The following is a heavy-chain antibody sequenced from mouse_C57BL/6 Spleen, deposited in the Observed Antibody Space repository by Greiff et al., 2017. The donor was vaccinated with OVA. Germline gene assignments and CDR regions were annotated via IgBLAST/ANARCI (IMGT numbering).Heavy chain of an antibody. J-gene: IGHJ2*01. CDR3: ARYGSFDY. CDR2: INPNNGGT. Sequence: VQLKHSGPELVKPGASVKISCKASGYTFTDYYMNWVKQSHGKSLEWIGDINPNNGGTSYNQKFKGKATLTVDKSSSTAYMELRSLTSEDSAVYYCARYGSFDYWGQGTTLTVSS. CDR1: GYTFTDYY. V-gene: IGHV1-26*01. D-gene: IGHD1-1*02.